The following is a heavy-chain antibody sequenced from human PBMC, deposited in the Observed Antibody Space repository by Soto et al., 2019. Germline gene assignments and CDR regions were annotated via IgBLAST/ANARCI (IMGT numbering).Heavy chain of an antibody. CDR1: KFTVSAYY. Sequence: QVQLLESGGGLVKPGGSLRLSCAASKFTVSAYYMAWIRQAPGKGLAWISYISGDSRDTNYVDSVKGRFTISRDNAKNSLCLQMYSLTVEDTAVYFCATGQQVRMADIWDQGTVVTVSS. D-gene: IGHD6-13*01. J-gene: IGHJ3*02. CDR3: ATGQQVRMADI. CDR2: ISGDSRDT. V-gene: IGHV3-11*03.